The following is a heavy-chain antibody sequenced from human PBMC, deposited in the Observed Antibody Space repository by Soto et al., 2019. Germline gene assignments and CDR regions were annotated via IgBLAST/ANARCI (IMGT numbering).Heavy chain of an antibody. CDR2: IWSDGNNR. CDR3: VRDRDLQGVMGMAV. CDR1: GYVCSTHC. Sequence: LRPEWRGVGYVCSTHCMQCGRKNPGKGLEWVAVIWSDGNNRYYADSVKGRFTISRDNSKNTLYLQMNSLRAEDTAVYYCVRDRDLQGVMGMAVWGHGTTVPVSS. J-gene: IGHJ6*02. V-gene: IGHV3-33*01. D-gene: IGHD3-16*01.